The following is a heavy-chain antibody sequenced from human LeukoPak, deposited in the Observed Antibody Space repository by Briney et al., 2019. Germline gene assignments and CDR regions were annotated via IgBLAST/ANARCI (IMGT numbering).Heavy chain of an antibody. J-gene: IGHJ4*02. CDR3: ARDTALIITPGGPDY. CDR2: ISAYNGDT. V-gene: IGHV1-18*01. Sequence: GASVKVSCKASGYIFASYGISWVRQAPGQGLEWMGWISAYNGDTKYAQNPQGRVTLTTDTSTGTAYMELRSLTSDDTALYYCARDTALIITPGGPDYWGRGTLITVSS. CDR1: GYIFASYG. D-gene: IGHD3-10*01.